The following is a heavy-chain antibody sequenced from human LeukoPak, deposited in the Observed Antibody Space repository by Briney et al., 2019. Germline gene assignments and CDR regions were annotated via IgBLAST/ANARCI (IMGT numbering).Heavy chain of an antibody. CDR1: GFTFSSYG. Sequence: GGSLRLSCAASGFTFSSYGMHWVRQAPGKGLEWVAVISYGGSNKYYADSVKGRFTISRDNSKNTLYLQMNSLRAEDTAVYYCAKAVVPAAIPLYYYYGMDVWGQGTTVTVSS. CDR3: AKAVVPAAIPLYYYYGMDV. CDR2: ISYGGSNK. D-gene: IGHD2-2*01. J-gene: IGHJ6*02. V-gene: IGHV3-30*18.